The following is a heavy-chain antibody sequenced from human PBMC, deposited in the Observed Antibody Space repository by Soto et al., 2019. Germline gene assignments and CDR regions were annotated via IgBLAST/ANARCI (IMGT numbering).Heavy chain of an antibody. Sequence: ASVKVSCKASGYTFTSYGISWVRQAPGQGLEWMGWISAYNGNTNYAQKLQGRVTMTTDTSTSTAYMELRSLRSDDTAVYYCARWGNYGSGSFPLSYYYGMDVWGQGTTVTVSS. CDR1: GYTFTSYG. D-gene: IGHD3-10*01. CDR2: ISAYNGNT. V-gene: IGHV1-18*01. CDR3: ARWGNYGSGSFPLSYYYGMDV. J-gene: IGHJ6*02.